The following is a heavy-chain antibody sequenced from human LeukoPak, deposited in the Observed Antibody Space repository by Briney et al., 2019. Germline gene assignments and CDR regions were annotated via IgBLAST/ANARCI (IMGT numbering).Heavy chain of an antibody. D-gene: IGHD1-1*01. Sequence: GASVKVSCKASGYTFTSYDINWVRQATGQGLEWMGWMNPNSGNTGYAQKFQGRVTITRNTSISTAYMELSSLRSEDTAVYYCARGHISGPTTGTGVFDYWGQGTLVTVSS. CDR2: MNPNSGNT. CDR3: ARGHISGPTTGTGVFDY. J-gene: IGHJ4*02. CDR1: GYTFTSYD. V-gene: IGHV1-8*03.